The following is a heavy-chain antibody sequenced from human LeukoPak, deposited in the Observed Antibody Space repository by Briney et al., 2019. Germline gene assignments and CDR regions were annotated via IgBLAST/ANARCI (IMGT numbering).Heavy chain of an antibody. CDR3: ATTSITMVRGVIIGYYYMDV. CDR1: GYTFTSNY. J-gene: IGHJ6*03. V-gene: IGHV1-46*01. CDR2: IIPCGGST. D-gene: IGHD3-10*01. Sequence: ASVKVSCKASGYTFTSNYMHWVRQAPGQGLEWMGVIIPCGGSTSYAQKFQGRVTMTEDISTDTDYMELSILRSEDTAVYYCATTSITMVRGVIIGYYYMDVWGKGTTVTISS.